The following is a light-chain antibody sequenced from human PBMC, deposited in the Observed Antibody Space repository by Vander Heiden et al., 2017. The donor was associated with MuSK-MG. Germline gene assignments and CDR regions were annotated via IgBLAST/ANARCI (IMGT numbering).Light chain of an antibody. V-gene: IGKV3-11*01. Sequence: EIVLTQSPATLSLSPGEGATLSCRASQSVISYLAWYQQKPGQAPRLLIYDASNRATGIPARFSGSGYGTDFTLTISSREPEDFAVYYCQQHDTWPPITFGQGTRLEIK. CDR3: QQHDTWPPIT. CDR1: QSVISY. J-gene: IGKJ5*01. CDR2: DAS.